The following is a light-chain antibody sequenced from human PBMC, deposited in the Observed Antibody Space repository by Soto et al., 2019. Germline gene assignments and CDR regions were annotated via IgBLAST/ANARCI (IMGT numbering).Light chain of an antibody. J-gene: IGLJ1*01. CDR2: SNN. V-gene: IGLV1-44*01. Sequence: QSVLTQPPSASGTPGQRVTISCSGRSSNIGSNTVNWYQQLPGTAPKLLIYSNNQRPSGVPDRFSGSKSGTSASLAISGLQSEDEADYYSAAWDDSLNGYVFGTGTKLTVL. CDR3: AAWDDSLNGYV. CDR1: SSNIGSNT.